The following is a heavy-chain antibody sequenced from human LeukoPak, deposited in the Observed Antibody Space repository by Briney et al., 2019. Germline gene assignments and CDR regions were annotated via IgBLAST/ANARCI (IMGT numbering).Heavy chain of an antibody. CDR3: ARHSTHARNWFDP. CDR1: GGSISSSSYY. J-gene: IGHJ5*02. V-gene: IGHV4-39*01. Sequence: SETLSLTCTVSGGSISSSSYYWGWIRQPPGKGLEWIGSIYYSGSTYYNPSLKSRVTISVDTSKNQFSLKLSSVTAADTAVYYCARHSTHARNWFDPWGQGTLVTVSS. D-gene: IGHD2-2*01. CDR2: IYYSGST.